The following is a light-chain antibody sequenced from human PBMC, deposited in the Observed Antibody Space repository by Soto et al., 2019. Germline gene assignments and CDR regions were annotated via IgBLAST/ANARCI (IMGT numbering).Light chain of an antibody. CDR1: QSVSGC. J-gene: IGKJ4*01. CDR3: RQYGRSLGFA. CDR2: GAS. Sequence: EIVLTQSPATLSLSPGERATLSCRASQSVSGCLACYQQKPGQAPRLLIHGASTRATGIPARFSGSGSGTDFTLTISRLEPEDFAVYYCRQYGRSLGFAFGGGTKVDIK. V-gene: IGKV3-11*01.